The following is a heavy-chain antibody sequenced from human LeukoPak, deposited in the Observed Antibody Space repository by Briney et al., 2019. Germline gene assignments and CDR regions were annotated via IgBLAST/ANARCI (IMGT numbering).Heavy chain of an antibody. CDR3: ARVINSSPWGYFDL. D-gene: IGHD6-13*01. V-gene: IGHV3-30-3*01. J-gene: IGHJ2*01. CDR1: GFTFSSYA. Sequence: GGSLRLSCAASGFTFSSYAMHWVRQAPGKGLEWVAVISHDGSNKYYADSVKGRFTISRDNSKNTLYLQMNSLRAEDTAVYYCARVINSSPWGYFDLWGRGTLVTVSS. CDR2: ISHDGSNK.